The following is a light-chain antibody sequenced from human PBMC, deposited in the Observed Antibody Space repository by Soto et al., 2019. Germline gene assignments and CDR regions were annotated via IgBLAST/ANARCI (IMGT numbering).Light chain of an antibody. CDR3: QQRRNWPPRIT. Sequence: EIVLTQSPATLSLSPGERATLSCRASQSVSSYLAWYQQKPGQAPRLLIYDASNRTTSIPARFSGSGSGTDFHLTISSLEPEDFAVYYCQQRRNWPPRITFGQGTRLEIK. J-gene: IGKJ5*01. CDR1: QSVSSY. V-gene: IGKV3-11*01. CDR2: DAS.